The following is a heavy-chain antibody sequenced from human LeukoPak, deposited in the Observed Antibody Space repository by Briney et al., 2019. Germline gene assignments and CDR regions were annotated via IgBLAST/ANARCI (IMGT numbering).Heavy chain of an antibody. Sequence: GGSLRLSCAASGFTFSNAWMSWVRQAPGKGLEWVANIKQDGSEKYYEDSVTGRFTISRDNAKNSLYLQMNSLRAEDTAVYYCARDLRLLLFGGQGTLVTVSS. V-gene: IGHV3-7*01. D-gene: IGHD2-21*01. CDR3: ARDLRLLLF. CDR1: GFTFSNAW. J-gene: IGHJ4*02. CDR2: IKQDGSEK.